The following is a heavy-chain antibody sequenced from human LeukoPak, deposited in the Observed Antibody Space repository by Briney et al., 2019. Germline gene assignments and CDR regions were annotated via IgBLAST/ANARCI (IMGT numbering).Heavy chain of an antibody. CDR3: ATDRTTVTSFDY. CDR1: GYTFTGYY. J-gene: IGHJ4*02. Sequence: ASVKVSCKASGYTFTGYYMHWVRQAPGQGLEWMGGIIPIVGETIYAQKFQGRVTMTEDTSTDTAYMELSSLRSEDTAVYYCATDRTTVTSFDYWGQGTLVTVSS. CDR2: IIPIVGET. D-gene: IGHD4-17*01. V-gene: IGHV1-24*01.